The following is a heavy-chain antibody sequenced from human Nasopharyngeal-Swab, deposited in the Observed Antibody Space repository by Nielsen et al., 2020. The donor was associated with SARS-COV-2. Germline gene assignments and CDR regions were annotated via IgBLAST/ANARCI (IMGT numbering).Heavy chain of an antibody. V-gene: IGHV3-23*01. D-gene: IGHD6-25*01. Sequence: GESLKISCAASGFTFSSYAMSWVRQAPGKGLEWVSAISGSGGSTYYADSVKGRFTISRDNSKNTLYLQMNSLKTEDTAVYYCTTARAYYYYYGMDVWGQGTTVTVSS. CDR3: TTARAYYYYYGMDV. CDR1: GFTFSSYA. J-gene: IGHJ6*02. CDR2: ISGSGGST.